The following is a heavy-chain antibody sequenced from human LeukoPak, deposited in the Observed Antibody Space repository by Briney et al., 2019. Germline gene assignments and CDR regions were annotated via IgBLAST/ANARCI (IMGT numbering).Heavy chain of an antibody. V-gene: IGHV3-15*01. D-gene: IGHD3-10*01. CDR1: GFTLSNAW. CDR3: TWLSGIRS. CDR2: ISSKSNGGTT. J-gene: IGHJ5*02. Sequence: AGGSLRLSCAASGFTLSNAWMSWVRQAPGKGLEWVGRISSKSNGGTTEYAAPVKGRFSVSRDESKNTVYLQMNSLKTEDTARYFCTWLSGIRSWGQGTLVTVSS.